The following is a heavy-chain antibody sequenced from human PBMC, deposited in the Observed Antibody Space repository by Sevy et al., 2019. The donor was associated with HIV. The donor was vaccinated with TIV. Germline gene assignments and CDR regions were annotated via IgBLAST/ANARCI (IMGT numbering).Heavy chain of an antibody. J-gene: IGHJ4*02. CDR1: GYTLTKLS. CDR2: FDPEDGET. Sequence: ASVKVSCKVSGYTLTKLSMHWVRQTPGKGLEWMGSFDPEDGETFYAQKFRGRVTLTEDTSTDTAYMELSSLRSEDTAVYYCATTKDYYEGSGSPFDYWGQGTLVTVSS. CDR3: ATTKDYYEGSGSPFDY. D-gene: IGHD3-22*01. V-gene: IGHV1-24*01.